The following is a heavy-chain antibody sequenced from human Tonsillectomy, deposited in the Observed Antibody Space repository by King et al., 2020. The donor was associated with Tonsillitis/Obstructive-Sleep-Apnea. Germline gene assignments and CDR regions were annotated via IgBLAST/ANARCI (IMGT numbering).Heavy chain of an antibody. CDR2: IYYSGSN. V-gene: IGHV4-31*01. Sequence: VQLQESGPGLVKPSQTLSLTCTVSGGSISSGGYNWSWIRQHPGKVLEWIGYIYYSGSNSYNPSLKMPVTISVDTSKNPFSLKLSSVTAADTSVYYCARDQVVRGVIHGMDVWGQGATVTVSS. J-gene: IGHJ6*02. D-gene: IGHD3-10*01. CDR1: GGSISSGGYN. CDR3: ARDQVVRGVIHGMDV.